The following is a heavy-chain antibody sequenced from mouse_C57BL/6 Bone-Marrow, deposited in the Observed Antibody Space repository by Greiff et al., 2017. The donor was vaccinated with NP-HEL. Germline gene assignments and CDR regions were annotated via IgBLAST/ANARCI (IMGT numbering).Heavy chain of an antibody. Sequence: QVQLQQSGAELVKPGASVKLSCKASGYTFTEYTIHWVKQRSGQGLEWIGWFYPGSGSIKYNEKFKDKATLTADKSSSTVYMELSRLTSEDSAVYFCARHEEGIYYDYDGRLYYYAMDYWGQGTSVTVSS. CDR2: FYPGSGSI. CDR3: ARHEEGIYYDYDGRLYYYAMDY. CDR1: GYTFTEYT. J-gene: IGHJ4*01. D-gene: IGHD2-4*01. V-gene: IGHV1-62-2*01.